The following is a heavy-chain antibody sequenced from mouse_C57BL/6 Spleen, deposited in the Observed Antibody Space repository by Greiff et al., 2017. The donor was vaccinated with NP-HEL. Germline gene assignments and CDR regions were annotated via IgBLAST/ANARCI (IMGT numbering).Heavy chain of an antibody. Sequence: VQLQQSGAELVKPGASVKISCKASGYAFSSYWMNWVKQRPGKGLEWIGQIYPGDGDTNYNGKFKGKATLTADKSSSTAYMQLSSLTSEDSAVYFCARKTMVTSFDYWGQGTTLTVSS. J-gene: IGHJ2*01. CDR3: ARKTMVTSFDY. CDR1: GYAFSSYW. CDR2: IYPGDGDT. D-gene: IGHD2-2*01. V-gene: IGHV1-80*01.